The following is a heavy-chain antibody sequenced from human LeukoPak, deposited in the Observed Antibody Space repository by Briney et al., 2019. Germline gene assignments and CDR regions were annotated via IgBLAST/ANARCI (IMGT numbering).Heavy chain of an antibody. CDR1: GGSFSGYY. V-gene: IGHV4-34*01. J-gene: IGHJ4*02. CDR3: ARGEEGPFDY. CDR2: INHSGSA. Sequence: PSETLSLTCAVYGGSFSGYYWSWIRQPPGKGLEWIGEINHSGSANYNPSLKSRVTISVDTSKNQFSLKLSSVTAADTAVYYCARGEEGPFDYWGQGTLVTVSS.